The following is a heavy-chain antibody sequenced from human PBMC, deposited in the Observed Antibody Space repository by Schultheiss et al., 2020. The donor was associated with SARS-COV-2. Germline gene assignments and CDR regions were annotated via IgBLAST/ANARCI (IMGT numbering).Heavy chain of an antibody. Sequence: GSLRLSCTVSGGSVSSGSYYWGWIRQPPGKGLEWIGSIYHSGNTYYNPSLKSRVTLSLDTSKNQFSLKLSSVTAADTAVYYCARDPNVDIVATILNTHYYYTMDVWGQGTTVTVSS. CDR1: GGSVSSGSYY. J-gene: IGHJ6*02. CDR2: IYHSGNT. D-gene: IGHD5-12*01. CDR3: ARDPNVDIVATILNTHYYYTMDV. V-gene: IGHV4-39*07.